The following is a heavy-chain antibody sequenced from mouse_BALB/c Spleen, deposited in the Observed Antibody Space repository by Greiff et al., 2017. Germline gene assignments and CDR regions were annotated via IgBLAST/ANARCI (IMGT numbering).Heavy chain of an antibody. CDR1: GFTFSSYA. D-gene: IGHD1-1*01. V-gene: IGHV5-6-5*01. CDR2: ISSGGST. Sequence: DVHLVESGGGLVKPGGSLKLSCAASGFTFSSYAMSWVRQTPEKRLEWVASISSGGSTYYPDSVKGRFTISRDNARNILYLQMSSLRSEDTAMYYCARGYYGSSFDYWGQGTTLTVSS. CDR3: ARGYYGSSFDY. J-gene: IGHJ2*01.